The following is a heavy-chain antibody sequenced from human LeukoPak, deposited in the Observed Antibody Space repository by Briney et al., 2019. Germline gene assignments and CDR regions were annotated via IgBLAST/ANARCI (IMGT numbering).Heavy chain of an antibody. D-gene: IGHD4-23*01. J-gene: IGHJ4*02. CDR1: GFTFSSYA. V-gene: IGHV3-23*01. Sequence: GGSLRLSCAASGFTFSSYAMSWVRQAPGKGLEWVSAISGSGGSTYYADSVKGRFTISRDNSKNTLYLQMNSLRAEDTAVYYCAKDLGYGGYPPVYFDYWGQGTLVTVSS. CDR3: AKDLGYGGYPPVYFDY. CDR2: ISGSGGST.